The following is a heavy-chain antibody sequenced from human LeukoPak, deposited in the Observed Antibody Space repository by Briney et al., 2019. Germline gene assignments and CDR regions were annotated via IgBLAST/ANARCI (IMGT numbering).Heavy chain of an antibody. J-gene: IGHJ6*02. Sequence: GGSLRLSCAASGFTVSSYSMNWVRQAPGKGLEWVSYISSSSSTIYYADSVKGRFTISRDNAKNSLYLQMNSLRDEDTAVYYCARALGYCSGGSCPGGMDVWGQGTTVTVSS. CDR2: ISSSSSTI. D-gene: IGHD2-15*01. CDR1: GFTVSSYS. CDR3: ARALGYCSGGSCPGGMDV. V-gene: IGHV3-48*02.